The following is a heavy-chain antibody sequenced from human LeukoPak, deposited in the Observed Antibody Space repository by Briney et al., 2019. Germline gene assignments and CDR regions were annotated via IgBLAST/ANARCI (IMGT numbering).Heavy chain of an antibody. D-gene: IGHD4-17*01. CDR3: ARDSTATTTDY. V-gene: IGHV3-53*01. CDR1: GFTFSSNY. J-gene: IGHJ4*02. Sequence: QPGGSLRLSCAASGFTFSSNYMTWVRQAPGKGLEWVSVIYSGDSTYYSDSVKGRFTISRDSSKNTLYLQMNSLRAEDTAVYYCARDSTATTTDYWGQGALVTVSS. CDR2: IYSGDST.